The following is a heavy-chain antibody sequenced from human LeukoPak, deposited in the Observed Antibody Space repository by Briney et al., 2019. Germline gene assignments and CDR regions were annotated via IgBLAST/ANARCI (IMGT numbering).Heavy chain of an antibody. CDR3: ARDPLWFGESPYYFDY. CDR2: FDPEDGET. CDR1: GYTLTELS. Sequence: ASVKVSCKVSGYTLTELSMHWVRQAPGKGLEWMGGFDPEDGETIYAQKFQGRVTMTEDTSTDTAYMELSSLRSEDTAVYYCARDPLWFGESPYYFDYWGQGTLVTVSS. V-gene: IGHV1-24*01. D-gene: IGHD3-10*01. J-gene: IGHJ4*02.